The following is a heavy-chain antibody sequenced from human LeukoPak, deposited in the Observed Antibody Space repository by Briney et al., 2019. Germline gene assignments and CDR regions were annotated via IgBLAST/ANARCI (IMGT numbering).Heavy chain of an antibody. CDR1: GFTFSSYA. V-gene: IGHV3-23*01. Sequence: GGSLRLSCAASGFTFSSYAMSWVRQAPGKGLEWVSAISGSGGSTYYADSVKGQFTISRDSSKNTLYLQMNSLRAEDTAVYYCAKVYDRSGYYYFDYWGQGTLVTVSS. J-gene: IGHJ4*02. CDR3: AKVYDRSGYYYFDY. CDR2: ISGSGGST. D-gene: IGHD3-22*01.